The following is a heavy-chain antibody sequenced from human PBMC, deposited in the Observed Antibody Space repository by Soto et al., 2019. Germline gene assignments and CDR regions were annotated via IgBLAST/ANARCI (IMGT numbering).Heavy chain of an antibody. CDR1: GFTFTNAW. J-gene: IGHJ4*02. CDR2: IKSKSDGETA. CDR3: TTIVLVPFDH. D-gene: IGHD3-22*01. Sequence: PGGSLRLSCRTSGFTFTNAWMNWVRLTAGNGLEWVGRIKSKSDGETAEYAAPVKGRFIISRDDSTDTLYLEMNNLTSEDSAVYYSTTIVLVPFDHWGQGVLVTVSS. V-gene: IGHV3-15*01.